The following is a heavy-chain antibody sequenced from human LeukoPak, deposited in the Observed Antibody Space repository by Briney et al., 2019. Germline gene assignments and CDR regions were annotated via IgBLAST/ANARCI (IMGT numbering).Heavy chain of an antibody. V-gene: IGHV3-23*01. D-gene: IGHD1/OR15-1a*01. CDR3: AKGGTPRGAFDI. CDR2: ISGSGGST. J-gene: IGHJ3*02. CDR1: GGSFSGYY. Sequence: ETLSLTCAVYGGSFSGYYWSWVRQAPGKGLDWVSAISGSGGSTYYADSVKGRLTISRDNSKNTLYLQMNSLRAEDTAVYYCAKGGTPRGAFDIWGQGTMVTVSS.